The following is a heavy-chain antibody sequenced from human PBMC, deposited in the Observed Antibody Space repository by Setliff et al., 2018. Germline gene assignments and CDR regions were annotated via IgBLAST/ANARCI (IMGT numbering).Heavy chain of an antibody. J-gene: IGHJ6*03. V-gene: IGHV5-51*01. D-gene: IGHD6-19*01. CDR3: ARQIGSSLSHFYYYMDV. CDR1: GYNFASYW. Sequence: GESLKISCKGSGYNFASYWIAWVRQMPGKGLEWMGIIYPDDSDTRYSPSFQGQVTISADKSIRTAYLQWSSLKASDTAMYYCARQIGSSLSHFYYYMDVWGKGTTVTVSS. CDR2: IYPDDSDT.